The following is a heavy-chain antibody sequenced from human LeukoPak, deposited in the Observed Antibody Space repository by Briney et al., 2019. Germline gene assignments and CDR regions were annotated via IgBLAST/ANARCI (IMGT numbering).Heavy chain of an antibody. Sequence: ASVTLSCTASGYTFTGCCMHWVRHAPGQGLGWMGLMNPNSGGTNYAQQFQGRVTMTGDTSISTAYMELSRLRSDDTAVYYCARQRYYYDSSGYLDYWGQGTLVTVSS. J-gene: IGHJ4*02. CDR1: GYTFTGCC. CDR2: MNPNSGGT. D-gene: IGHD3-22*01. CDR3: ARQRYYYDSSGYLDY. V-gene: IGHV1-2*02.